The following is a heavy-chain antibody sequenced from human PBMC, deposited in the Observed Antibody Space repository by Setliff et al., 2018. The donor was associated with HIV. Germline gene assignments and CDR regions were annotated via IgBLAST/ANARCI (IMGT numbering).Heavy chain of an antibody. CDR3: ASPRLDWSFSHFDY. J-gene: IGHJ4*02. CDR2: IIPHFDAP. CDR1: GGPFTSSA. D-gene: IGHD3-9*01. Sequence: SVKVSCKASGGPFTSSAISWVRQARGQGLEWMGAIIPHFDAPQYAQKFQGRVTITADQSTSTAYMDLSCLTSEDTAVYYCASPRLDWSFSHFDYWGQGTPVTVSS. V-gene: IGHV1-69*13.